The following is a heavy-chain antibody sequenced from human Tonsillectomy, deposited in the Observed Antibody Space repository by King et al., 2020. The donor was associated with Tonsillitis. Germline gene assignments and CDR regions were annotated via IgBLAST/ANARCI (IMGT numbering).Heavy chain of an antibody. Sequence: VTLKESGPALVKPTQTLTLTCSFSGFSLNTSEMCVSWIRQPPGKALEWLARIDWDDDKYYSISLKPRLTISKETSKNQVGLTMTNMDPVDTATYYCARTTYYYDSSGYFLFDYWGQGTLVTVSS. J-gene: IGHJ4*02. CDR1: GFSLNTSEMC. D-gene: IGHD3-22*01. CDR2: IDWDDDK. CDR3: ARTTYYYDSSGYFLFDY. V-gene: IGHV2-70*11.